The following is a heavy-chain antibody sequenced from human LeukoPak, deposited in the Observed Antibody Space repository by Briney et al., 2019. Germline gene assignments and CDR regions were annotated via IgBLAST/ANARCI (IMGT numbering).Heavy chain of an antibody. V-gene: IGHV3-11*01. CDR2: ISSSGTTI. Sequence: GGSLRLSCEASGFTFSGYFMTWIRQAPGKGLEWLSFISSSGTTIYCADSVKGRFTISRDNTKNSLYLQMHSLRAEDTAVYYCARPLYGDYASAFDIWGQGTMVTVSS. CDR1: GFTFSGYF. CDR3: ARPLYGDYASAFDI. J-gene: IGHJ3*02. D-gene: IGHD4-17*01.